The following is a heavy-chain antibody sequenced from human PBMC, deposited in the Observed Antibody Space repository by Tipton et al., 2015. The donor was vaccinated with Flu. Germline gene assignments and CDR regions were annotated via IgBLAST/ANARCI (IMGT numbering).Heavy chain of an antibody. J-gene: IGHJ4*02. CDR3: ASKFANWGVWEPLDY. CDR1: GGSISSGTYY. CDR2: IYASGST. D-gene: IGHD7-27*01. V-gene: IGHV4-61*02. Sequence: TLFLTCTVSGGSISSGTYYWSWIRQPAGKGLEWIGRIYASGSTNYNPSLKSRVTISVDTSKNQFSLKLTSVTAADTAVYYCASKFANWGVWEPLDYWGQGTLVTVSS.